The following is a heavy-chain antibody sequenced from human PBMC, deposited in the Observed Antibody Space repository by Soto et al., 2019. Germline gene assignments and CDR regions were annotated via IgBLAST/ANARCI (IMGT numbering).Heavy chain of an antibody. CDR3: ARHLQLWTPYYYYGMDV. CDR2: IYPGDSDT. Sequence: PGESLMSYWSGSRCRSTSYRIGWVRKMPGKGLEWMGIIYPGDSDTRYSPSFQGQVTISADKSISTAYLQWSSLKASDTAMYYCARHLQLWTPYYYYGMDVWGQGTTVTVSS. D-gene: IGHD5-18*01. CDR1: RCRSTSYR. J-gene: IGHJ6*02. V-gene: IGHV5-51*01.